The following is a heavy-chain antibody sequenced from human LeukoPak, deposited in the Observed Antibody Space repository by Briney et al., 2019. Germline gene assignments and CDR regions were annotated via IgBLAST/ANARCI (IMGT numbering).Heavy chain of an antibody. V-gene: IGHV1-18*01. J-gene: IGHJ5*02. Sequence: AASVKVSCKASGYTFTSYGISWVQQAPGQGLEWMGWISAYNGNTNYAQKLQGRVTMTTDTSTSTAYMELRSLRSDDTAVYYCARSSLAVAGNGYWFDPWGQGTLVTVSS. CDR1: GYTFTSYG. CDR2: ISAYNGNT. CDR3: ARSSLAVAGNGYWFDP. D-gene: IGHD6-19*01.